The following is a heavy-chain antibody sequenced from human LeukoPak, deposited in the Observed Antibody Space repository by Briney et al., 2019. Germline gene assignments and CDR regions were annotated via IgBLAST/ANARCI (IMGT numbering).Heavy chain of an antibody. CDR3: ARGSSGWYSIDY. Sequence: ASETLSLTCTVAGGSISSYYWSWIRQPAGKGLEWIGRIYSSGSTNYNPSLMSRVTISVDTSKNLFSLKLSSVTAADTAVYYCARGSSGWYSIDYWGPGTLVTVSS. D-gene: IGHD6-19*01. J-gene: IGHJ4*02. V-gene: IGHV4-4*07. CDR2: IYSSGST. CDR1: GGSISSYY.